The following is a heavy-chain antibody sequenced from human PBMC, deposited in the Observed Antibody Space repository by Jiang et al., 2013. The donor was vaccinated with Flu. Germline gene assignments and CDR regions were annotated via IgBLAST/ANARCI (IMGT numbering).Heavy chain of an antibody. J-gene: IGHJ2*01. Sequence: GAEVKKPGSSVKVSCKASGGTFSSYAISWVRQAPGQGLEWMGGIIPIFGTANYAQKFQGRVTITADESTSTAYMELSSLRSEDTAVYYCARDRGDYYDSSGPYWYFDLWGRGTLVTVSS. CDR2: IIPIFGTA. D-gene: IGHD3-22*01. CDR3: ARDRGDYYDSSGPYWYFDL. CDR1: GGTFSSYA. V-gene: IGHV1-69*01.